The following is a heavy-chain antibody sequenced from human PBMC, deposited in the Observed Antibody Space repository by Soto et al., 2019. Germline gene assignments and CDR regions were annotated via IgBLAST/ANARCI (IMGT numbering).Heavy chain of an antibody. D-gene: IGHD1-26*01. V-gene: IGHV4-59*01. Sequence: SETLSLTCTVSGGSISSYYWSWIRQPPGKGLEWIGYIYYSGSTNYNPSLKSRVTISVDTSKNQFSLKLSSVTAADTAVYYCAREFAAELARLFDYWGQGTLVTVSS. CDR1: GGSISSYY. J-gene: IGHJ4*02. CDR3: AREFAAELARLFDY. CDR2: IYYSGST.